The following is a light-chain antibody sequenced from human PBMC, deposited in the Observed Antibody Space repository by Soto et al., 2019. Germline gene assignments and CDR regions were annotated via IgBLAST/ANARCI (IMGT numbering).Light chain of an antibody. CDR1: QSVSSS. V-gene: IGKV3-11*01. CDR2: GAS. J-gene: IGKJ1*01. Sequence: EIVLTQSPGTLSLSPWERATLSCRTSQSVSSSLAWYQQKPGQAPSLLIYGASTRATGIPARFSGSGSGTEFTLTISSLEPEDFAVYYCQQRDIWPWTFGQGTKVDIK. CDR3: QQRDIWPWT.